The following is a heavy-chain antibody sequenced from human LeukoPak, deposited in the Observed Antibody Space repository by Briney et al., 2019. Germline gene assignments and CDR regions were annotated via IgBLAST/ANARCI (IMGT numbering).Heavy chain of an antibody. D-gene: IGHD2-15*01. CDR2: ISGSGGST. J-gene: IGHJ3*02. Sequence: GGSLRLSCAASGFTFSSYAMSWVRQAPGKGLEWVSSISGSGGSTYSPDSVKGRFTISRDNSKNTLFLQMNSLRAEDTAVYYCARDALGARGIGGGLDIWGQGTMVIVSS. CDR3: ARDALGARGIGGGLDI. CDR1: GFTFSSYA. V-gene: IGHV3-23*01.